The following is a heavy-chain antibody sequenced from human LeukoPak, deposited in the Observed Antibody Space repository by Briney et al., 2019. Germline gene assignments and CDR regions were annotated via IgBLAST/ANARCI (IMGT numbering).Heavy chain of an antibody. J-gene: IGHJ4*02. CDR2: IYTSGST. Sequence: PSQTLSLTCTVSGGSISSGSYYWSWIRQPAGKGLEWIGRIYTSGSTNYNPSLKSRVTISVDTSKNQFSLKLSSVTAADTAVYYCARAQIAARRYVDYWGQGTLVAVSS. CDR3: ARAQIAARRYVDY. V-gene: IGHV4-61*02. D-gene: IGHD6-6*01. CDR1: GGSISSGSYY.